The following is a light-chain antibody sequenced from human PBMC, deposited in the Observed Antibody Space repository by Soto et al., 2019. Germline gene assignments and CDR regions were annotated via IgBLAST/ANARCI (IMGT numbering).Light chain of an antibody. CDR2: AAS. Sequence: DIQMTQSPSSLSTSVGDRVTITCRASQAISINLAWYQQKPGKVPKLLIYAASTLQSGVPSRFSGSGSGTDFTLTISSLQPEDVATYYCQKYSGAPSTFGQGTKVEIK. CDR1: QAISIN. V-gene: IGKV1-27*01. CDR3: QKYSGAPST. J-gene: IGKJ1*01.